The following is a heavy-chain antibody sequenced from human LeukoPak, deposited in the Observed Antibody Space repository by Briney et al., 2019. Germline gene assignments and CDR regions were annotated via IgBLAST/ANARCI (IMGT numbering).Heavy chain of an antibody. CDR1: GGSIGSSSYY. Sequence: SETLSLTCTVSGGSIGSSSYYWGWIRQPPGKGLEWIGSIYYSGSTYYNPSLKSRVTISVDTSKNQFSLKLSSVTAADTAVYYCASLTSAQPECWGQGTLVTVSS. CDR2: IYYSGST. V-gene: IGHV4-39*01. J-gene: IGHJ4*02. CDR3: ASLTSAQPEC.